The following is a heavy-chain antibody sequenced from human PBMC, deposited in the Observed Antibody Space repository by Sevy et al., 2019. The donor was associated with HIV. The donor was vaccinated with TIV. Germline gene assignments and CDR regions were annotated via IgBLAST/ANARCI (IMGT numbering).Heavy chain of an antibody. D-gene: IGHD3-22*01. Sequence: GGSLRLSCAASGFTFSNYAMNWVRQAPGKGLEWVSGISGSGGSGAKTNYADSVKGRFTISRDAFKNSLYLQLNSLRAEDTAIYYCARKYDSSGYFDYWGQGTLVTVSS. CDR2: ISGSGGSGAKT. CDR1: GFTFSNYA. J-gene: IGHJ4*02. CDR3: ARKYDSSGYFDY. V-gene: IGHV3-23*01.